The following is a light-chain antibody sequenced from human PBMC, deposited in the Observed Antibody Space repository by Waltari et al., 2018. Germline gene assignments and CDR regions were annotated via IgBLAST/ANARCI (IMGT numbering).Light chain of an antibody. CDR3: CSYAGNYIWV. CDR1: SSDIGRYDI. V-gene: IGLV2-23*02. CDR2: DVS. Sequence: QSALTQPPSVSGSPGQSVTIPCTGASSDIGRYDIVSWYQQHPGNAPKLIICDVSKRPSGVSDRFSGSKSGDTASLTISGLQFEDEADYYCCSYAGNYIWVFGGGTRLTVL. J-gene: IGLJ3*02.